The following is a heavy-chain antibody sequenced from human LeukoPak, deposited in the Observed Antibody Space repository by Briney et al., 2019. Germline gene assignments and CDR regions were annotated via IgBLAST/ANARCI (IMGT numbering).Heavy chain of an antibody. D-gene: IGHD3-10*01. CDR3: ATRYYYGPDGFDI. Sequence: GESLKISCKGSGYSFTSYWIGWVRQMPGKGLEWMGIIFPGDSDTRYSPSFQGQVTISADKSISTAYLQWSSLKASDSAMYYCATRYYYGPDGFDIWGQGTMVTVSS. J-gene: IGHJ3*02. V-gene: IGHV5-51*01. CDR2: IFPGDSDT. CDR1: GYSFTSYW.